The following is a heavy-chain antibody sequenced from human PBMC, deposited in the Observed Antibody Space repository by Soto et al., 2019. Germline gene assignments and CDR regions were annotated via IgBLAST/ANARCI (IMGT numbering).Heavy chain of an antibody. CDR1: GFVFSNYG. CDR3: AKMEGPTAYYYAMDV. J-gene: IGHJ6*02. V-gene: IGHV3-23*01. Sequence: EVQLLESGGGLVQPGGSLRLSCRTSGFVFSNYGMSWVRQAPGKGLEWVSGISGSGGSTYYADSVKGRFTISRDNSENTLHLQMNTLRVEDTAVFYCAKMEGPTAYYYAMDVWGQGTTVTVSS. CDR2: ISGSGGST. D-gene: IGHD1-1*01.